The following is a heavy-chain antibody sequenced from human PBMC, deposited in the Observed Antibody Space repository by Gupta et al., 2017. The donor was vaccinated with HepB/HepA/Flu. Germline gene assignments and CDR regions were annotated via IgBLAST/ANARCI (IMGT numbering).Heavy chain of an antibody. J-gene: IGHJ6*02. Sequence: QVQLVESGGGVVQPGRSLRLSCAASGFTFSSYGMHWVRQAPGKGLDWVAVISYDGINKYYADSVKGRFTISRDNSKNTLYLQMNSLRAEDTAVYYCAKDLVALGASSFGSGPGGGYYYGMDVWGQGTTVTVSS. V-gene: IGHV3-30*18. CDR3: AKDLVALGASSFGSGPGGGYYYGMDV. CDR2: ISYDGINK. CDR1: GFTFSSYG. D-gene: IGHD3-10*01.